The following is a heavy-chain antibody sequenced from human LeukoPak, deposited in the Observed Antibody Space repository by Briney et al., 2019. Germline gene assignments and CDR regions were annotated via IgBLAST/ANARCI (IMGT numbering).Heavy chain of an antibody. CDR1: GFTFRDYY. D-gene: IGHD6-19*01. CDR3: ARIPYSSGWSSDY. Sequence: PGGSLTLSCPASGFTFRDYYMSWVRQAPGKGLEWVSYISSGSRYTNYADSVKGRFTISRDNAKNSLYLQVTSLRADDTAVYYCARIPYSSGWSSDYWGQGTLVTVSS. V-gene: IGHV3-11*03. J-gene: IGHJ4*02. CDR2: ISSGSRYT.